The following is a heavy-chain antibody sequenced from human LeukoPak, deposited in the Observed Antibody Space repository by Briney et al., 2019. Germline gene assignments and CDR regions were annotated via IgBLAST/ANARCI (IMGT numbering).Heavy chain of an antibody. Sequence: GGSLRLSCAASGFMFSNYAMTWVRQAPEKGLKWVSSISDSGGGTHYEDSVKGRFTISRDNSKNTLYLQMNSLRAEDTAVYYCAKFLPTHIVVANYYFDYWGQGTLVTVSS. CDR1: GFMFSNYA. CDR2: ISDSGGGT. J-gene: IGHJ4*02. V-gene: IGHV3-23*01. D-gene: IGHD2-21*01. CDR3: AKFLPTHIVVANYYFDY.